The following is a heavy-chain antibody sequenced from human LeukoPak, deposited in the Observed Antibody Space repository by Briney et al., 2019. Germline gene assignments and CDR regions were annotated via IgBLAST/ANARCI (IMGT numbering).Heavy chain of an antibody. CDR2: IKPDGTTK. Sequence: GGSLRLSCAASGFPFSSYSMTWVRQAPGKGLEWVANIKPDGTTKFYVDSVKGRFTISRDNALNSLYLQMNSLRAEDTAIYYCARSIPYGTTWYGRSDYWGQGTLVTISS. CDR1: GFPFSSYS. CDR3: ARSIPYGTTWYGRSDY. V-gene: IGHV3-7*03. J-gene: IGHJ4*02. D-gene: IGHD6-13*01.